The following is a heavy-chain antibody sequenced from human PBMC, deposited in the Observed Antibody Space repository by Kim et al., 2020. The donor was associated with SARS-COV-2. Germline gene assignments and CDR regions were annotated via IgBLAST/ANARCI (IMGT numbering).Heavy chain of an antibody. J-gene: IGHJ2*01. CDR1: GGSFSGYY. CDR2: INHSGST. Sequence: SETLSLTCAVYGGSFSGYYWSWIRQPPGKGLEWIGEINHSGSTNYNPSLKSRVTISVDTSKNQFSLKLSSVTAADTAVYYCARAYGIRHYGSGSYYTPRYFDLWGRGTLVTVSS. D-gene: IGHD3-10*01. CDR3: ARAYGIRHYGSGSYYTPRYFDL. V-gene: IGHV4-34*01.